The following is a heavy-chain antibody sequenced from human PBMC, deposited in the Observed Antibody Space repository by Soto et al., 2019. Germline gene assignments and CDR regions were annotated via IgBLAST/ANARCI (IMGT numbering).Heavy chain of an antibody. D-gene: IGHD3-22*01. CDR2: IYWDDDK. Sequence: QITLKESGPTLVKPTQTLTLTCTCSGFSVSTSGVAVGWIRQPPGKALEWLALIYWDDDKRYSPSLKSRLAITKDTSKNQVVPTMTSMDPVDTATYYCAHRGYDSSGYLNWFDPWGQGILVTVSS. J-gene: IGHJ5*02. CDR1: GFSVSTSGVA. V-gene: IGHV2-5*02. CDR3: AHRGYDSSGYLNWFDP.